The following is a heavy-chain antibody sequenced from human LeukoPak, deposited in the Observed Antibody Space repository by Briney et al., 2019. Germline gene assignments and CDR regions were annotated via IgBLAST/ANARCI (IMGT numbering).Heavy chain of an antibody. CDR1: GFTFRSYW. J-gene: IGHJ6*02. Sequence: PGGSLRLSCASSGFTFRSYWVSWVGQAPGKGLEWVANIKQDGSEKYYVDSVKGRFTISRDNAKNSLYLQMNSLRAEDTAVYYCARVSDGPYFYYGRAVWGQGTTVTVSS. CDR3: ARVSDGPYFYYGRAV. V-gene: IGHV3-7*05. CDR2: IKQDGSEK. D-gene: IGHD3/OR15-3a*01.